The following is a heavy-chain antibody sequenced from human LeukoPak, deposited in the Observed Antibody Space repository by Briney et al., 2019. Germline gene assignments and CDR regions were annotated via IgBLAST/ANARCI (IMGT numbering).Heavy chain of an antibody. D-gene: IGHD3-10*01. CDR1: GYTFTGYY. Sequence: ASVKVSCKASGYTFTGYYMHWVRQAPGQGLEWMGRINPNSGGTNYAQKFQGRVTMTRDTSISTAYMELSRLRSDDTAVYYCARGWDGSGSYYRYYYYYMDVWGKGTTVTVSS. CDR2: INPNSGGT. CDR3: ARGWDGSGSYYRYYYYYMDV. J-gene: IGHJ6*03. V-gene: IGHV1-2*02.